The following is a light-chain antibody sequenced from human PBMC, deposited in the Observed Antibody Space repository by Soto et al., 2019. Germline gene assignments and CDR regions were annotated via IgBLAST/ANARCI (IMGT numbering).Light chain of an antibody. CDR2: SND. CDR1: SSNIGRNT. CDR3: AAWDDSLNGYV. Sequence: QSVLTQPPSASGTPGQRVTISCSGSSSNIGRNTVNWYQQFPGTAPKLLIYSNDQRPSGVPDRFSASKSGTSASLAISGLQSEDEADYYCAAWDDSLNGYVFGTGTKVTVL. J-gene: IGLJ1*01. V-gene: IGLV1-44*01.